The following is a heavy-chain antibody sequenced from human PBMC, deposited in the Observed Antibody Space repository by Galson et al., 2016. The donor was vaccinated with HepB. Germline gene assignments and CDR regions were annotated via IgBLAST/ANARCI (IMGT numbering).Heavy chain of an antibody. Sequence: SLRLSCAASGFTFSDYSMIWVRQAPGKGLEWVSYISGTSGLIHYTDSVKGRFTIPRDNAKNSLYLQMNSLRVEDTAVYYCARGRVNWDNWFDPWGQGALVTVS. CDR3: ARGRVNWDNWFDP. CDR1: GFTFSDYS. J-gene: IGHJ5*02. V-gene: IGHV3-48*01. CDR2: ISGTSGLI. D-gene: IGHD7-27*01.